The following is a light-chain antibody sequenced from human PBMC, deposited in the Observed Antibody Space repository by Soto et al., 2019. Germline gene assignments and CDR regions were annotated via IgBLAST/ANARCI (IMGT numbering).Light chain of an antibody. CDR1: PSDIGAYNY. CDR3: GSYTISSTLMI. CDR2: DVT. Sequence: QSALTQPASVSGSPGQSITISCSATPSDIGAYNYVSWYQHLPGKAPKVIIYDVTNRPSGVSSRFSGSKSGTTASLTISGLQAEDEANYYCGSYTISSTLMIFGGGTKLTVL. J-gene: IGLJ2*01. V-gene: IGLV2-14*03.